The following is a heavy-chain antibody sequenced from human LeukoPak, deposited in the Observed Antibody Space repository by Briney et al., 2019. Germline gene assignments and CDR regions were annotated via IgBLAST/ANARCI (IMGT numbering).Heavy chain of an antibody. V-gene: IGHV4-4*02. CDR1: GGSISSSNW. CDR2: IYHNGNS. J-gene: IGHJ4*02. D-gene: IGHD4-11*01. CDR3: ATSVDYSTDS. Sequence: PSETLSLTCAVSGGSISSSNWWNRVRQPPGEGLEWIGEIYHNGNSNYNPSLKSRVTISIDKSKNQFSLRLNSVTAVDTAVYYCATSVDYSTDSWGQGTLVTVSS.